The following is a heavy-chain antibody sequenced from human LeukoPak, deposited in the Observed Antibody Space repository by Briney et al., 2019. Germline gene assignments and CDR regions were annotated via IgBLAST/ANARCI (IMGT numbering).Heavy chain of an antibody. J-gene: IGHJ6*02. CDR3: ARVTPSSSWYYYYYSGMDV. CDR1: GYTFTSYG. CDR2: ISAYNGNT. D-gene: IGHD6-13*01. V-gene: IGHV1-18*01. Sequence: ASVKVSCKASGYTFTSYGISWVRQAPGQGREWMGWISAYNGNTNHTQKLQGRVTMTTDTSTSTAYMELRSLRSDDTAVYYCARVTPSSSWYYYYYSGMDVWGQGTTVTVSS.